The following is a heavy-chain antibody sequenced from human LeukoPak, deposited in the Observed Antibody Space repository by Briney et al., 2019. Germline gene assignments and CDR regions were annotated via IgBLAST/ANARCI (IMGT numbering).Heavy chain of an antibody. J-gene: IGHJ6*03. V-gene: IGHV4-61*02. CDR3: ARSGGFGELKYYYYNMDV. CDR2: IYTSGST. D-gene: IGHD3-10*01. CDR1: GGSISSGSYY. Sequence: TPSQTLSLTCTVSGGSISSGSYYWSWIRQPAGKGLEWIGRIYTSGSTNYNPSLKSRVTISVDTSKNQFSLKLSSVTAADTAVYYCARSGGFGELKYYYYNMDVWGKGTTVTVSS.